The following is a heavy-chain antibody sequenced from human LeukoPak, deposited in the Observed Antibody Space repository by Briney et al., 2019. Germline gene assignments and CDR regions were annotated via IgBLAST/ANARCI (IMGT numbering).Heavy chain of an antibody. J-gene: IGHJ6*03. V-gene: IGHV4-39*02. CDR1: GGSIMSSSYH. CDR3: AREGKITMVRGVIRYYYMDV. D-gene: IGHD3-10*01. CDR2: ISYSGST. Sequence: SETLSLTCIVSGGSIMSSSYHWGWIRQPPGKGLEWIGTISYSGSTYYNPSLKSRVTIFVDTSKNQFSLKLSSVTAADTAVYYCAREGKITMVRGVIRYYYMDVWGKGTTVTISS.